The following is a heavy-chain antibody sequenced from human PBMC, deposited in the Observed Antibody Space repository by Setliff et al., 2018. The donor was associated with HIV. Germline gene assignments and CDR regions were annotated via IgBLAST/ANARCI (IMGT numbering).Heavy chain of an antibody. CDR3: ARKGYFDF. CDR1: GYTFTDYS. J-gene: IGHJ4*02. V-gene: IGHV1-3*01. Sequence: ASVKVSCKASGYTFTDYSIHWVRQTPGQSLEWMGWISGANGNTKFSHKFQDRVTFSRDISSGTAYMGLSSLRSEDTAVYYCARKGYFDFWGQGTLVTVSS. CDR2: ISGANGNT.